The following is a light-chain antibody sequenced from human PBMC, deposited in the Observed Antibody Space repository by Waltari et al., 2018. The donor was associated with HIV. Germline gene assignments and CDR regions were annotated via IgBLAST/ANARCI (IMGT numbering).Light chain of an antibody. J-gene: IGKJ4*01. CDR1: QTLLYSDGNTY. Sequence: DVVMTQSRLSLSVTLGQPASISCRSGQTLLYSDGNTYLSWLQQRPGQSPRRLIYRVSNRDSGVPDRFSGSGSGTDFTLSISRVEAEDVGVYYCMQSTHWPLTFGGGTKVEIK. CDR3: MQSTHWPLT. CDR2: RVS. V-gene: IGKV2-30*01.